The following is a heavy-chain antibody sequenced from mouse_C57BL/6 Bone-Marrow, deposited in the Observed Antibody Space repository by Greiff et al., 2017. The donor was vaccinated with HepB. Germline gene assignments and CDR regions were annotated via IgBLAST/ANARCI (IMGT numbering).Heavy chain of an antibody. CDR1: GYTFTDYE. CDR3: TGPRWLLRAWFAY. CDR2: IDPETGGT. Sequence: SGAELVRPGASVTLSCTASGYTFTDYEMHWVKQTPVHGLEWIGAIDPETGGTADNQKFKGKAILTADKSSSTAYMELRRLTSEDSAVYYCTGPRWLLRAWFAYWGQGTLVTVSA. D-gene: IGHD2-3*01. V-gene: IGHV1-15*01. J-gene: IGHJ3*01.